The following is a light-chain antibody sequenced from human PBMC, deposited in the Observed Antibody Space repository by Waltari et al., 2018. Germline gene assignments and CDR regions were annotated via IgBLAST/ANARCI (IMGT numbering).Light chain of an antibody. CDR3: QQYKTLPYT. J-gene: IGKJ2*01. Sequence: DIQMTQSPSSLSASVGDRVNITCQTSQDIGTHLNWYQQKPGKAPKLLMSGVSDSETGVPSRFSGSGSGTHFIFTVSSLQPEDVATYFCQQYKTLPYTFGQGTRLDIK. CDR2: GVS. CDR1: QDIGTH. V-gene: IGKV1-33*01.